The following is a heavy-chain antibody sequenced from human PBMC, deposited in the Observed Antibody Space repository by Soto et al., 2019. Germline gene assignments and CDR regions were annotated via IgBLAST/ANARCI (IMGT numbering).Heavy chain of an antibody. CDR3: ARPQKLRYFDWRVRDAFDI. V-gene: IGHV4-4*02. D-gene: IGHD3-9*01. J-gene: IGHJ3*02. Sequence: QVQLQESGPGLVKPSGTLSLTCAVSSGSISSSNWWSWVRQPPGKGLGWIGEIYHSGSTNYNPSLQSRVTISVDKSKNQFSLKLSSVTAADTAVYYCARPQKLRYFDWRVRDAFDIWGQGTMVTVSS. CDR1: SGSISSSNW. CDR2: IYHSGST.